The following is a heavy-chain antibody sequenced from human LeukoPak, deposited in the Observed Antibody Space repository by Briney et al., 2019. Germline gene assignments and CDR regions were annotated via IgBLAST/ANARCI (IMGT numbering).Heavy chain of an antibody. CDR1: GFTFSSYG. CDR3: ATLYYYGSGSFNY. J-gene: IGHJ4*02. Sequence: GGSLRLSCAASGFTFSSYGMHWVRQAPGKGLEWVSSISSSSSYIYYADSVKGRFTISRDNAKNSLYLQMNSLRAEDTAVYYCATLYYYGSGSFNYWGQGTLVTVSS. V-gene: IGHV3-21*01. D-gene: IGHD3-10*01. CDR2: ISSSSSYI.